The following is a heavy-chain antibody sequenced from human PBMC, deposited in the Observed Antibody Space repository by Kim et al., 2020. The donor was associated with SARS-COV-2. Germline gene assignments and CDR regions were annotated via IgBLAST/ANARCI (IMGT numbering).Heavy chain of an antibody. V-gene: IGHV4-59*11. D-gene: IGHD3-3*01. CDR3: ARVNDDFLAYFDY. CDR1: GDSMIDRY. CDR2: IFYSGST. Sequence: SETLSLTCTVSGDSMIDRYWTWIRQPPGKGLEWIGYIFYSGSTIYSPSLRSRITISVDTSKNQFSLKLTSVTAVDTAVYYCARVNDDFLAYFDYWGPGALVTVSS. J-gene: IGHJ4*02.